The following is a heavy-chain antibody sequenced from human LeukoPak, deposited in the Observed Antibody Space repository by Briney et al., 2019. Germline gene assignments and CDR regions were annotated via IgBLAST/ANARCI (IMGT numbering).Heavy chain of an antibody. CDR2: IHQDGISK. Sequence: GGSLRLSCSASGFTLSNYWMSWVRQAPGKGLEWVANIHQDGISKYYVDSVKGRFTISRDNARNSLYLQMSNLRAEDTAVYYCARNAFDIWGQGTMVIVSS. CDR1: GFTLSNYW. J-gene: IGHJ3*02. CDR3: ARNAFDI. V-gene: IGHV3-7*01.